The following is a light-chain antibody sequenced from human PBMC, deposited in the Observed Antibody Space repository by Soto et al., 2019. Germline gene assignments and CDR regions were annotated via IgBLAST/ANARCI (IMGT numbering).Light chain of an antibody. CDR3: QQYNNCPFT. CDR1: QSVNSN. J-gene: IGKJ3*01. Sequence: EIMMTQSPVTLSVSPGERATLSCRASQSVNSNLAWYQQKPGQAPRLLIYGASTRATGIPARFIGNGSGTEFTLTASSLQPEDFAVYYCQQYNNCPFTFGPGTKVDIK. CDR2: GAS. V-gene: IGKV3-15*01.